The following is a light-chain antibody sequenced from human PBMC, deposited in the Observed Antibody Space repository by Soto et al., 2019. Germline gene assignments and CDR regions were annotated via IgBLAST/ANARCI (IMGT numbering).Light chain of an antibody. J-gene: IGKJ1*01. Sequence: AIRMTQSPSSLSASTGDRVTITCRASQGISSYLAWYQQKPGKAPKLLIYAASTLQSGVPSRFSGRGSGTVFTLTISCLQSEDFATYYGQQYYSYPWTFGQGTKVEIK. V-gene: IGKV1-8*01. CDR3: QQYYSYPWT. CDR2: AAS. CDR1: QGISSY.